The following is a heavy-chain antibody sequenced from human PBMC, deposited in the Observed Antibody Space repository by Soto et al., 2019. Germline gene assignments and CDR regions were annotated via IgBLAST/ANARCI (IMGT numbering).Heavy chain of an antibody. J-gene: IGHJ6*02. D-gene: IGHD3-22*01. CDR2: ISAYNGNT. CDR3: ARVGITMIVVVTTYGMDV. Sequence: GASVKVSCKASGYTFTSYGISWVRQAPGQGLEWMGWISAYNGNTNYAQKLQGRVTMTTDTSMSTAYMELRSLRSDDTAVYYCARVGITMIVVVTTYGMDVWGQGTTVTVSS. CDR1: GYTFTSYG. V-gene: IGHV1-18*04.